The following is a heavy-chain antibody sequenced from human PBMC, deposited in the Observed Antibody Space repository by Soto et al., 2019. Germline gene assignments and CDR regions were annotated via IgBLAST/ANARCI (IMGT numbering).Heavy chain of an antibody. CDR1: GGSISSSSYY. CDR2: IYYSGST. J-gene: IGHJ5*02. CDR3: ARNGWGITIFLDGFDP. V-gene: IGHV4-39*01. D-gene: IGHD3-3*01. Sequence: SETLSLTCTVSGGSISSSSYYWGWIRQPPGKGLEWIGSIYYSGSTYYNPSLKSRVTISVDTSKNQFSLKLSSVTAADTAVYYCARNGWGITIFLDGFDPWGQGTLVTVSS.